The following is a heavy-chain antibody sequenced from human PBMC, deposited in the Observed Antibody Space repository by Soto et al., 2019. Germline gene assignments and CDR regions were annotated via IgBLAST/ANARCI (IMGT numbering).Heavy chain of an antibody. V-gene: IGHV1-69*01. D-gene: IGHD3-10*01. CDR3: ARASYGSGSYSLYYYYGMDV. CDR2: IIPIFGTA. CDR1: GGTFSSYA. Sequence: QVQLVQSGAEVKKPGSSVKVSCKASGGTFSSYAISWVRQAPGQGLEWMGGIIPIFGTANYAQKFQGRVTITADESTSTAYMELSSLRYEDTAVYYCARASYGSGSYSLYYYYGMDVWGQGTTVTVSS. J-gene: IGHJ6*02.